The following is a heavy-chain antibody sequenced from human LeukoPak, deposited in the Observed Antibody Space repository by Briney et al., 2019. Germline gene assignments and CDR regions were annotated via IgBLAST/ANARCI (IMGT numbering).Heavy chain of an antibody. CDR2: INHSGST. CDR1: GGSFSGFY. CDR3: ARGPYSYDSSGAFDI. D-gene: IGHD3-22*01. J-gene: IGHJ3*02. Sequence: SETLSLTCAVYGGSFSGFYWSWIRQPPGKGLEWIGEINHSGSTNYNPSLKSRVTISVDTSKNQFSLKLSSVTAADTAVYFCARGPYSYDSSGAFDIWGQGTMVTVSS. V-gene: IGHV4-34*01.